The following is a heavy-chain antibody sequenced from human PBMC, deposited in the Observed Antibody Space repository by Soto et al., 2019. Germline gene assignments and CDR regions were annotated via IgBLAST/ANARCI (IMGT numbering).Heavy chain of an antibody. CDR3: AIDKYERGLY. CDR2: ISSSSSYI. J-gene: IGHJ4*02. Sequence: GGSLRLSCAGSGFTFSTYWMTWVRQAPGKGLEWVSSISSSSSYIYYADSVKGRFTISRDNAKNSLYLQMNSLRAEDTAVYYCAIDKYERGLYWGQGTLVTVSS. D-gene: IGHD1-1*01. V-gene: IGHV3-21*01. CDR1: GFTFSTYW.